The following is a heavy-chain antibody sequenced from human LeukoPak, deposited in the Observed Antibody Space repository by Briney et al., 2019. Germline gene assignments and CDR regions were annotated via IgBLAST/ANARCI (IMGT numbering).Heavy chain of an antibody. V-gene: IGHV3-66*01. J-gene: IGHJ4*02. Sequence: GGSLRLSCAASGFTVSSNYMSWVRQAPGKGLEWVSVIYSGGSTYYADSVEGRFTISRDNSKNTLYLQMNSLRAEDTAVYYCASGDMITPYYFDYWGQGTLVTVSS. CDR2: IYSGGST. CDR3: ASGDMITPYYFDY. CDR1: GFTVSSNY. D-gene: IGHD3-16*01.